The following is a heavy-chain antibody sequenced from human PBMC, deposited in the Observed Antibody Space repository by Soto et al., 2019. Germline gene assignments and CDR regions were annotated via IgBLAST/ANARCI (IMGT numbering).Heavy chain of an antibody. Sequence: QITLKESGPTLLEPTQTLTLTCSFSGFSLTSSGVGVGWLRQAPGKAPECLGIIYWDGDRRYNPSLRQRLTITKDTSKNQVGLTMPYMDPVDTATYYCAHRVPYNSYWDVGWFDPWGQGTLVTVS. D-gene: IGHD1-20*01. CDR3: AHRVPYNSYWDVGWFDP. J-gene: IGHJ5*02. CDR2: IYWDGDR. V-gene: IGHV2-5*02. CDR1: GFSLTSSGVG.